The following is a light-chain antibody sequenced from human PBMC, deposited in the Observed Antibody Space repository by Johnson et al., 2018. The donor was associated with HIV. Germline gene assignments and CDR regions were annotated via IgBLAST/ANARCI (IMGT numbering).Light chain of an antibody. CDR2: DNN. J-gene: IGLJ1*01. V-gene: IGLV1-51*01. CDR3: GTWDTILQTFV. Sequence: QSVLTQPPSVSAAPGQKVTISCYGSSSNIGRNYVSWYQQLPGTAPKLLIFDNNKRPSGIPDRFSGSKSGTSATLGIAGLQTGDEADYFCGTWDTILQTFVFGTGTEVSVL. CDR1: SSNIGRNY.